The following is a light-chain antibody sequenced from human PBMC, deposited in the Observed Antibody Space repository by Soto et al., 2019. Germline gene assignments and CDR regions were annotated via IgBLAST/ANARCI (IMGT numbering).Light chain of an antibody. CDR1: QSISSW. CDR2: KAS. CDR3: QQYETFSGT. Sequence: DIQMTQSPSTLSASVGDRVTITCLASQSISSWLAWYQQKPGRAPKLLIYKASSLESGVPSRFSGSGSGTKFTLTIASLQPDDFATYYCQQYETFSGTFGPGTKVE. V-gene: IGKV1-5*03. J-gene: IGKJ1*01.